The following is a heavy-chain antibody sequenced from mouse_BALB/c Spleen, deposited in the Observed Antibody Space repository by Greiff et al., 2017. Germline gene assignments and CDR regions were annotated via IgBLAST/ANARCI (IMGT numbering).Heavy chain of an antibody. CDR1: GFNIKDTY. CDR2: IDPANGNT. J-gene: IGHJ3*01. CDR3: ARWGPNWSWFAY. D-gene: IGHD4-1*02. V-gene: IGHV14-3*02. Sequence: EVNVVESGAELVKPGASVKLSCTASGFNIKDTYMHWVKQRPEQGLEWIGRIDPANGNTKYDPKFQGKATITADTSSNTAYLQLSSLTSEDTAVYYCARWGPNWSWFAYWGQGTLVTVSA.